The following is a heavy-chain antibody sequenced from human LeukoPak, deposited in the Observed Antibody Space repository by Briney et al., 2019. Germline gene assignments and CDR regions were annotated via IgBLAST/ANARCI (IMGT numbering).Heavy chain of an antibody. J-gene: IGHJ5*02. CDR3: ANSIAARHWFDP. CDR1: GFTFSSYA. CDR2: ISGSGGST. D-gene: IGHD6-6*01. Sequence: GGSLRLSCAASGFTFSSYAMSWVRQAPGKGLEWVSAISGSGGSTYYADSVKGRFTISRDNSKNTLYLQMNSLRAEDTAVYYCANSIAARHWFDPWGQGTLVTVSS. V-gene: IGHV3-23*01.